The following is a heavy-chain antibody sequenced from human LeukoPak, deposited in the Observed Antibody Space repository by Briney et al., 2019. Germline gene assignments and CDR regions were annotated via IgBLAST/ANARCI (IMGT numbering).Heavy chain of an antibody. J-gene: IGHJ4*02. CDR3: ARDRYGDGFAHFDY. CDR1: GYTFTIYA. D-gene: IGHD5-24*01. V-gene: IGHV1-2*02. Sequence: ASVKVSCKASGYTFTIYAMHWVRQAPGQGLEWMGWITPSGGTNYPQKFQGRVAITRDTSISTAYMDLGRLTSDDTAVYYCARDRYGDGFAHFDYWGQGALVTVSS. CDR2: ITPSGGT.